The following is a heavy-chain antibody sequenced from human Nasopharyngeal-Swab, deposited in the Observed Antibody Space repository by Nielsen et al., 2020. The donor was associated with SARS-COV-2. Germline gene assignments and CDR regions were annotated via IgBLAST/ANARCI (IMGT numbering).Heavy chain of an antibody. D-gene: IGHD2-15*01. CDR1: GFTVRSNY. CDR2: FYVGGST. V-gene: IGHV3-66*01. J-gene: IGHJ6*03. CDR3: ARVRGVAPRNYYYYMDV. Sequence: GESLKLSCAASGFTVRSNYMTWVRQAPGKGLEWLSVFYVGGSTYYADSVKDRVTISRDNSKNTLYLHMNSLSAEDTAVYYCARVRGVAPRNYYYYMDVWGKGTTVTVSS.